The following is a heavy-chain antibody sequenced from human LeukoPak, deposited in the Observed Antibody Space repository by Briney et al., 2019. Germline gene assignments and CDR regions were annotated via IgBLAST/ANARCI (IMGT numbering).Heavy chain of an antibody. J-gene: IGHJ6*03. D-gene: IGHD3-10*02. V-gene: IGHV1-69*05. CDR3: ARVPGVRGVIDYYYMDV. Sequence: GASVKVSCKASGGTFSSYAISWVRQAPGQGLEWMGGIIPIFGTANYAQKFQGRVTITTDESTSTAYMELSSLRSEDTAVYYCARVPGVRGVIDYYYMDVRGKGTTVTVSS. CDR2: IIPIFGTA. CDR1: GGTFSSYA.